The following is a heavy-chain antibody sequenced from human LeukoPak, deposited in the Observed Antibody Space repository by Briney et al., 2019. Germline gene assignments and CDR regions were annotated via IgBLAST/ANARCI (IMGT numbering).Heavy chain of an antibody. J-gene: IGHJ4*02. CDR2: IYYSGST. CDR3: ARGAHLYNILTGYYTFFDY. D-gene: IGHD3-9*01. V-gene: IGHV4-59*01. Sequence: PSETLSLTCTVSGGSISSYYWSWIRQPPGKGLEWIGYIYYSGSTNYNPSLKSRATISVDTSKNQFSLKLSSVTAADTAVYYCARGAHLYNILTGYYTFFDYWGQGTLVTVSS. CDR1: GGSISSYY.